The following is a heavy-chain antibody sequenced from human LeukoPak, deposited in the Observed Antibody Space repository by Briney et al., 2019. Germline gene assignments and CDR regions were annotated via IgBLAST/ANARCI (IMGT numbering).Heavy chain of an antibody. Sequence: GASVKVSCKASGYTFTTYAISWVRQAPGQGLEWMGWIGAYDGKTNYAQEFQGRVTVTTDTSTSTAYMELRSLTSDDTAVYYCARVRAFWSGHYNWFDPWGQGTLVTVSS. CDR2: IGAYDGKT. V-gene: IGHV1-18*01. J-gene: IGHJ5*02. CDR1: GYTFTTYA. CDR3: ARVRAFWSGHYNWFDP. D-gene: IGHD3-3*01.